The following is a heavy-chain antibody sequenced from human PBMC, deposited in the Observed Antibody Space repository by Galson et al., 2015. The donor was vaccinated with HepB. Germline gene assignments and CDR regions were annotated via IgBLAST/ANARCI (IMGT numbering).Heavy chain of an antibody. CDR3: ARQYSSRVNHHDWLDS. V-gene: IGHV4-39*07. J-gene: IGHJ5*01. Sequence: RQPPGKGLEWIGGIYSGGNTNFNSSFESRVTMSVDRSSNEFSLRLSSVTAADTAVYYCARQYSSRVNHHDWLDSWGQGTLVTVSS. D-gene: IGHD6-13*01. CDR2: IYSGGNT.